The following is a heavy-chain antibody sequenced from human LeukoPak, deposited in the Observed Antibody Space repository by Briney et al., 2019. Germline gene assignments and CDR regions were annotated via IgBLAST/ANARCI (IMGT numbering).Heavy chain of an antibody. Sequence: GGSLRLSCAASGFTFSSYWMSWVRQAPGKGLEWVSYISSSGSTIYYADSVKGRFTISRDNSKNTLYLQMNSLRAEDTAVYYCAKDLVDGSGIVDYWGQGTLVTVSS. CDR2: ISSSGSTI. CDR3: AKDLVDGSGIVDY. CDR1: GFTFSSYW. J-gene: IGHJ4*02. V-gene: IGHV3-48*01. D-gene: IGHD3-10*01.